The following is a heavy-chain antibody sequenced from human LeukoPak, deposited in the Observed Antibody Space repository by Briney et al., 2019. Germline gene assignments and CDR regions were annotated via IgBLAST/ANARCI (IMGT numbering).Heavy chain of an antibody. J-gene: IGHJ4*02. CDR2: IYTSGST. CDR1: GASISPYY. V-gene: IGHV4-4*07. CDR3: ARGTYYYDSSGYFSSYYFDY. D-gene: IGHD3-22*01. Sequence: SETLSLTCTVSGASISPYYWSWIRQPAGKGLEWIGRIYTSGSTNYNPSLKSRVTMSVDTSKNQFSLKLSSVTAADTAVYYCARGTYYYDSSGYFSSYYFDYWGQGTLVTVSS.